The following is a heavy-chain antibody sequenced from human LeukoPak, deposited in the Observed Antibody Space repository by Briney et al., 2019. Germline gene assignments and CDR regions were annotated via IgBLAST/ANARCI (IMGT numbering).Heavy chain of an antibody. D-gene: IGHD1-1*01. CDR3: ASGFRGQLGYFDY. V-gene: IGHV4-59*01. CDR1: GGSISGYF. Sequence: SETLSLICTVSGGSISGYFWSWIRQPPGKGLEWIGYIYNSENTNYKPSLKSRVTLLVDTSKNHFSLKLRSVTAADTAIYYCASGFRGQLGYFDYWGQGTLVTVSS. CDR2: IYNSENT. J-gene: IGHJ4*02.